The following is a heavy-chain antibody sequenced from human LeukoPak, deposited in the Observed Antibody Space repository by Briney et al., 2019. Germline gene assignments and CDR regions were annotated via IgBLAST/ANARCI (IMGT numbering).Heavy chain of an antibody. V-gene: IGHV3-30*02. Sequence: AGGSLRLSCAASGFTFSSYGMHWVRQAPGKGLEWVAFIRYDGSNKYYADSVKGRFTISRDNSKNTLYLQMNSLRAEDTAVYYCAKDLTVTTPFDYWGQGTLVTVSS. CDR3: AKDLTVTTPFDY. CDR2: IRYDGSNK. J-gene: IGHJ4*02. D-gene: IGHD4-17*01. CDR1: GFTFSSYG.